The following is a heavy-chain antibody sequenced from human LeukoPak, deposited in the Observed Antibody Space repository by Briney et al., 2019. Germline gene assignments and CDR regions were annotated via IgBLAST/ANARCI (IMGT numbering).Heavy chain of an antibody. CDR3: ARLHSGYSYGYAPDY. D-gene: IGHD5-18*01. CDR2: IYHSGST. J-gene: IGHJ4*02. Sequence: ASETLSLTCTVSGGSISSSSYYWGWIRQPPGKGLEWIGSIYHSGSTYYNPSLKSRVTISVDTSKNQFSLKLSSVTAADTAVYYCARLHSGYSYGYAPDYWGQGTLVTVSS. CDR1: GGSISSSSYY. V-gene: IGHV4-39*01.